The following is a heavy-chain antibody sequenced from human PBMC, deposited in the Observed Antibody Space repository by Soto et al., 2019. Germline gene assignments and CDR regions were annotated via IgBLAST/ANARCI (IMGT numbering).Heavy chain of an antibody. Sequence: SEPLSLTCNVSGASVSHGYWSWIRQPPGKGLEWIGFMYFGGSFNYNPSLTSRATISVETSKNQFSMKLTSVTASDTAVYYYARSYYDSTGFAVDPWGQGTLVTVSS. CDR2: MYFGGSF. J-gene: IGHJ5*02. CDR3: ARSYYDSTGFAVDP. V-gene: IGHV4-59*02. CDR1: GASVSHGY. D-gene: IGHD3-22*01.